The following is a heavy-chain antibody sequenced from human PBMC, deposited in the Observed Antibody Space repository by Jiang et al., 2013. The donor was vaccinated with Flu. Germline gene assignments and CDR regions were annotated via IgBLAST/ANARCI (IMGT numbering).Heavy chain of an antibody. CDR3: ARLRREYSSSWYQFHYYYYGMDV. D-gene: IGHD6-13*01. V-gene: IGHV4-30-2*04. J-gene: IGHJ6*02. CDR2: DLSYGST. Sequence: EWIGYDLSYGSTYYNPSLKSRVTISVDTSKNQFSLKLSSVTAADTAVYYCARLRREYSSSWYQFHYYYYGMDVWGQGTTVTVSS.